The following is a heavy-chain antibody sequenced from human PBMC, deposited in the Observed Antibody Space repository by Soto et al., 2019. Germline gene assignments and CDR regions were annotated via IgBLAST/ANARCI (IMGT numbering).Heavy chain of an antibody. CDR1: GFTFSSYG. V-gene: IGHV3-33*01. D-gene: IGHD5-12*01. Sequence: QVQLVESGGGVVQPGRSLRLSCAASGFTFSSYGIHWVRQAPGKGLEWVAVIYYDGSNKYYADSVKGRFTIPRDNSKNTLYLQMTSLRADDTAVYYCARGHGVATTMGWFDPWGQGTLVTVSS. CDR2: IYYDGSNK. CDR3: ARGHGVATTMGWFDP. J-gene: IGHJ5*02.